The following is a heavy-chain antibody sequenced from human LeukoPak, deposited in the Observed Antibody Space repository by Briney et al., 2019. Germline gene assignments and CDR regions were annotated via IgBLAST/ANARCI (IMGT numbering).Heavy chain of an antibody. J-gene: IGHJ4*02. V-gene: IGHV3-64*01. Sequence: GGSLRLSCAASGFTFSSYAMHWVRQAPGKGLEYVSAISSNGGSTYYANSVKGRFTISRDNSKNTLYLQMGSLRAEDMAVYYCARPITRYDFWSGYLPPDYWSQGTLVTVSS. CDR2: ISSNGGST. CDR1: GFTFSSYA. CDR3: ARPITRYDFWSGYLPPDY. D-gene: IGHD3-3*01.